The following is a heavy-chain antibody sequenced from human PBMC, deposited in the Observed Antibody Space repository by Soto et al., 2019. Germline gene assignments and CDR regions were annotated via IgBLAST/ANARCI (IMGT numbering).Heavy chain of an antibody. CDR3: ARARAYHDRSCLGRAFDN. J-gene: IGHJ3*02. CDR1: GYTFTSYG. D-gene: IGHD3-22*01. Sequence: ASVKVSCKASGYTFTSYGINWVRQAPGQGLEWMGWISPYNGNTNYAQKFQGRVTMTTDTSTSTVYMELGSLRSDDTAVYYCARARAYHDRSCLGRAFDNWGQGTMVTVSS. V-gene: IGHV1-18*01. CDR2: ISPYNGNT.